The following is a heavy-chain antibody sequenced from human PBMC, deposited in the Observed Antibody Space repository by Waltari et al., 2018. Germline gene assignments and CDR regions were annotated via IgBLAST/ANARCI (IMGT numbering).Heavy chain of an antibody. Sequence: VQLVQSGAEVKKPGSSVKVSCKASGGTFSSYAISWVRQAPGKGLEWVANIKQDGSEKYYVDSGKGRFTISRDNAKNSLYLQMNSLRAEDTAVYYCARDHNPDSYGYEPFFDYWGQGTLVTVSS. D-gene: IGHD5-12*01. CDR3: ARDHNPDSYGYEPFFDY. CDR1: GGTFSSYA. V-gene: IGHV3-7*01. J-gene: IGHJ4*02. CDR2: IKQDGSEK.